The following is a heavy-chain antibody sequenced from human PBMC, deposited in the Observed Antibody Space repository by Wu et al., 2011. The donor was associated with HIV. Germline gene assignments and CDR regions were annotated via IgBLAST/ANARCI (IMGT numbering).Heavy chain of an antibody. CDR2: ISTYNGNT. D-gene: IGHD1-26*01. J-gene: IGHJ4*02. Sequence: QVQLVQSGAEVKKPGASVKVSCKVSGYTFSSYGISWVRQAPGQGLEWMAWISTYNGNTNYAQNFQGRVTMTTDTSTSTAYMELRSLTSDDTAVYYCARDLGGADFDYWGQGTLVTVSS. CDR1: GYTFSSYG. V-gene: IGHV1-18*01. CDR3: ARDLGGADFDY.